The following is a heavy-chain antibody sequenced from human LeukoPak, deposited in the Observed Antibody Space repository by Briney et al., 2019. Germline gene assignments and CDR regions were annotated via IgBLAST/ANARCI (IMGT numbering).Heavy chain of an antibody. J-gene: IGHJ4*02. V-gene: IGHV3-23*01. CDR1: GFTFSSYA. Sequence: GGSLRLSCAASGFTFSSYAMAWVRQAPGKGLEWVSGISGSDGGTYYADSVKGRFTISRDNSKNTLYLQMHSLRAEDTALYYCAKYHTSSSSWSGRYFDYWGQGTLVTVSS. CDR2: ISGSDGGT. CDR3: AKYHTSSSSWSGRYFDY. D-gene: IGHD6-13*01.